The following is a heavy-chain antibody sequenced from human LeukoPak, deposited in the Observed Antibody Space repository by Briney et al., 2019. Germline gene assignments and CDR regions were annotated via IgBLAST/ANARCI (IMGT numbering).Heavy chain of an antibody. Sequence: PGGSLRLSCAASGFTFSSYSMNWVRQAPGKGLEWVSSISSSSSYIYYADSVKGRFTISRDNAKNSLYLQMNSLRAEDTAVYYCARDPSTAMAYVPRYYFDYWGQGTLVTVSS. J-gene: IGHJ4*02. V-gene: IGHV3-21*01. CDR3: ARDPSTAMAYVPRYYFDY. CDR1: GFTFSSYS. D-gene: IGHD5-18*01. CDR2: ISSSSSYI.